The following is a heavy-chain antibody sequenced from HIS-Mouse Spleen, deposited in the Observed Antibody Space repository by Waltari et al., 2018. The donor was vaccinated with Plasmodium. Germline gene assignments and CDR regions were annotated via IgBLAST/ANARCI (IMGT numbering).Heavy chain of an antibody. CDR1: GFTFRSAA. CDR3: AKSSKGTGDLWDY. J-gene: IGHJ4*02. V-gene: IGHV3-23*01. D-gene: IGHD7-27*01. Sequence: EVQLSESGGGLLQPVGSLRLSCAASGFTFRSAAMRCLLQAQGKGMEWVSAISGSGGRTYYADSVKGRFTISRDNSKNTLYLQMNSLRAEDTAVYYCAKSSKGTGDLWDYWGQGTLVTVSS. CDR2: ISGSGGRT.